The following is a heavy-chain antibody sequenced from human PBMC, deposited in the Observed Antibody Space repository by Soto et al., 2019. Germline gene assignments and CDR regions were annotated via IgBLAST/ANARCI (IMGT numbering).Heavy chain of an antibody. D-gene: IGHD3-22*01. CDR3: ARGGYYYDSSGYFSTLIDY. CDR1: GGSISSGGYS. V-gene: IGHV4-30-2*01. Sequence: PSETLSLTCAVSGGSISSGGYSWSWIRQPPGKGLEWIGYIYHSGSTYYNPSLKSRVTISVDRSKNQFSLKLSSVTAADTAVYYCARGGYYYDSSGYFSTLIDYWGQGTLVTVSS. CDR2: IYHSGST. J-gene: IGHJ4*02.